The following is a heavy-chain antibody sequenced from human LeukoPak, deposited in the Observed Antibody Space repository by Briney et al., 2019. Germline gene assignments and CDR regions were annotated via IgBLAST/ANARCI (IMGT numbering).Heavy chain of an antibody. D-gene: IGHD2-21*02. Sequence: SETLSLTCTVSGGSISSGSYYWSWIRQPAGKGLEWIGYIYYSGSTNYNPSLKSRVTISVDTSKNQFSLKLSSVTAADTAVYYCARLVVTAFPDAFDIWGQGTMVTVSS. CDR2: IYYSGST. CDR3: ARLVVTAFPDAFDI. CDR1: GGSISSGSYY. J-gene: IGHJ3*02. V-gene: IGHV4-61*10.